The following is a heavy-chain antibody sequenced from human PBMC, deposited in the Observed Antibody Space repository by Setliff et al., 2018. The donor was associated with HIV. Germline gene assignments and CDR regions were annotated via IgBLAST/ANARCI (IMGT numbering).Heavy chain of an antibody. D-gene: IGHD3-3*01. CDR1: GGSISSYY. CDR3: ARDEWLLDWSFDL. J-gene: IGHJ2*01. Sequence: PSETLSVTCTVSGGSISSYYWSWIRQPAGKGLEWIGRIYTSGSTNYNPSLKSRVTMSVDTSKNQFSLKLSSVTAADTAVYYCARDEWLLDWSFDLWGRGTLVTVSS. V-gene: IGHV4-4*07. CDR2: IYTSGST.